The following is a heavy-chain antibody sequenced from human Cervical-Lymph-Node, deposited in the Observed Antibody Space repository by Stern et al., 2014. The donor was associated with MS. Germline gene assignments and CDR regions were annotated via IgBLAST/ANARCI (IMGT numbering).Heavy chain of an antibody. CDR1: GFTFSSYS. J-gene: IGHJ6*02. D-gene: IGHD3-3*01. V-gene: IGHV3-48*02. CDR2: ISSSRSTI. CDR3: ARANYDFWSGNSSFQRYYYGMDV. Sequence: EMQLVESGGGLVQPGGSLRLSCAASGFTFSSYSMNWVRQAPGKGLEWISYISSSRSTIYYADSVKGRFTISRDNAKNSLYLQMNCLRDEDTAVYYCARANYDFWSGNSSFQRYYYGMDVWGQGTTVTVSS.